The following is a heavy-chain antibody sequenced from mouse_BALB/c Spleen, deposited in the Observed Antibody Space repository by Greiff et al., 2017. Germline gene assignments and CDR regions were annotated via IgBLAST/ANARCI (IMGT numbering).Heavy chain of an antibody. CDR1: GFTFSSYA. D-gene: IGHD2-3*01. V-gene: IGHV5-6-5*01. J-gene: IGHJ3*01. CDR2: ISSGGST. CDR3: ARDGGYPSWFAY. Sequence: EVHLVESGGGLVKPGGSLKLSCAASGFTFSSYALSWVRQTPEKRLEWVASISSGGSTYYPDSVKGRFTIVRDNARNILYLQMSSLRSEDTAMYYCARDGGYPSWFAYWGQGTLVTVSA.